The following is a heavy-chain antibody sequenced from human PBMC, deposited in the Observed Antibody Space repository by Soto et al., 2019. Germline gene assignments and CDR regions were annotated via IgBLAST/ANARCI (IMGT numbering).Heavy chain of an antibody. Sequence: PSETLSLTCTVSGVSISGSRYYWGWIRQPPGRGLEWIGNIYYSGSTYYTPALKSRVTLSVDTSKNQFSLNLNSVTAADTAVYFCARDTGGDHDAFDIWGQGTMVTVSS. CDR1: GVSISGSRYY. D-gene: IGHD2-8*02. V-gene: IGHV4-39*02. CDR2: IYYSGST. CDR3: ARDTGGDHDAFDI. J-gene: IGHJ3*02.